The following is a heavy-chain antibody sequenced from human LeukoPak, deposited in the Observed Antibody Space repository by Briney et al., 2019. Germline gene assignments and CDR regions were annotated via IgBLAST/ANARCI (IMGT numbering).Heavy chain of an antibody. Sequence: GGSLRLSCTASGFPFIEYSMNWVRQAPGKGLEWISYIGIDSGNTKYADSVRGRFTISADKAKNSLHLQMNSLRVEDTAVYYCARDHNYAFDNWGQGTLVSVTS. CDR3: ARDHNYAFDN. D-gene: IGHD1-1*01. J-gene: IGHJ4*02. CDR1: GFPFIEYS. CDR2: IGIDSGNT. V-gene: IGHV3-48*01.